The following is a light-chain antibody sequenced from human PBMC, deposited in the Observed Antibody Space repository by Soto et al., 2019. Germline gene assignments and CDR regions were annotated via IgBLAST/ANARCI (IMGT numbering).Light chain of an antibody. J-gene: IGKJ5*01. CDR3: QQYNSYPST. Sequence: DIQMTQSPSTVSASVGXAVTITCRASQSISTWLAWYQQKPGKAPNLLIYDASTLESGGPSGFSGSGSGTEFTLTISSLQPDDSATYYCQQYNSYPSTFGQGTRLE. CDR1: QSISTW. CDR2: DAS. V-gene: IGKV1-5*01.